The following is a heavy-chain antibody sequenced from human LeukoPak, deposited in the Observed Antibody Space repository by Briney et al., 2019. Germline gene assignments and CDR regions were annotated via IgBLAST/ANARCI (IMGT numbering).Heavy chain of an antibody. CDR3: ASEGYGSGSYYSAAWFDP. CDR1: GGPISSYY. CDR2: IYTSGST. Sequence: SETLSLTCTVSGGPISSYYWSWIRQPAGKGLEWIGRIYTSGSTNYNPSLKSRVTMSVDTSKNQFSLKLSSVTAADTAVYYCASEGYGSGSYYSAAWFDPWGQGTLVTVSS. V-gene: IGHV4-4*07. J-gene: IGHJ5*02. D-gene: IGHD3-10*01.